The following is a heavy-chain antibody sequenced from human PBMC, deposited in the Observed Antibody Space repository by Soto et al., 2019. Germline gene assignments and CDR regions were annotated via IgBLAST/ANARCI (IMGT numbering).Heavy chain of an antibody. V-gene: IGHV3-23*01. J-gene: IGHJ3*01. CDR2: TRTDGGGT. CDR3: VKDRRCGEYPAFDL. D-gene: IGHD2-21*01. CDR1: GFTLSDFD. Sequence: EVQLLESGGGLVQPGGSVRLSCAASGFTLSDFDMGWVRQAPGKGLEWISLTRTDGGGTYYAYSVEGRLTVSRDTSTNTLYLQMNNLRGEDTALYYCVKDRRCGEYPAFDLWGQGTMVTVSS.